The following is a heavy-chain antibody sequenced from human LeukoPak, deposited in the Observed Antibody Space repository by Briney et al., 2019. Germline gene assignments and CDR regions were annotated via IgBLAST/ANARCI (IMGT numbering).Heavy chain of an antibody. V-gene: IGHV3-21*01. D-gene: IGHD5-24*01. CDR3: ARDPTEMATISAFDI. Sequence: GGSLRLSCAASGFTFSSYSMNWVRQAPGKGLEWVSSISSSSSYIYYADSVKGRFTISRDNAKDSPYLQMNSLRAEDTAVYYCARDPTEMATISAFDIWGQGTMVTVSS. CDR2: ISSSSSYI. CDR1: GFTFSSYS. J-gene: IGHJ3*02.